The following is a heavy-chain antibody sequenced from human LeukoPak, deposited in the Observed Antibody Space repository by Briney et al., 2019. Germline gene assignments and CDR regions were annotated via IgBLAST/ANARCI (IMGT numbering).Heavy chain of an antibody. D-gene: IGHD2-15*01. Sequence: GASVEVSCKASGGTFSSYTISWVRQAPGQGLEWMGGIIPLFGTPDYAQKFQDRLTITADKSTSTAYMELSSLRSEDTAVYYSASATLRCSGGSCYEMDGWGKGTTVTVSS. CDR3: ASATLRCSGGSCYEMDG. CDR1: GGTFSSYT. V-gene: IGHV1-69*06. J-gene: IGHJ6*04. CDR2: IIPLFGTP.